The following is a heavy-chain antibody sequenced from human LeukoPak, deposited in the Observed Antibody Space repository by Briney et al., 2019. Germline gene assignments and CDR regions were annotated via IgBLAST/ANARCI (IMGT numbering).Heavy chain of an antibody. D-gene: IGHD6-13*01. CDR2: ISGSGGST. CDR3: AKLPAAATPLFDY. V-gene: IGHV3-23*01. Sequence: PGGSLRLSCAASGFTFSSYAMSWVRRAPGKGLEWVSAISGSGGSTYYADSVKGRFTISRDNSKNTLYLQMNSLGAEDTAVYYCAKLPAAATPLFDYWGQGTLVTVSS. J-gene: IGHJ4*02. CDR1: GFTFSSYA.